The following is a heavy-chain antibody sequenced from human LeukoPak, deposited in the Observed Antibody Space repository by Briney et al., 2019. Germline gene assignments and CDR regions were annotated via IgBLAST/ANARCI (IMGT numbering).Heavy chain of an antibody. CDR3: ARDEHRGAFDI. CDR1: GFTFSSYS. Sequence: PGGSLRLSCAASGFTFSSYSMNWVRQAPGKGLEWVSYISSSSSTIYYADSVKGRFTISRDNAKNSLYLQMTSLRAEDTAVYYCARDEHRGAFDIWGQGTMVTVSS. V-gene: IGHV3-48*04. J-gene: IGHJ3*02. CDR2: ISSSSSTI.